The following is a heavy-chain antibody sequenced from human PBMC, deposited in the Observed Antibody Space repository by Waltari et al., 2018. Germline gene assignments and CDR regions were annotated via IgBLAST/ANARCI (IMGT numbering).Heavy chain of an antibody. CDR3: ARDDSSGLGDY. Sequence: QVQLVQSGAEVKKPGASVKVSCKASGYTFTSYYMHWVRQAPGQGLEWMGIINPSGGSSSYAQKFQGRVTMTRDTSTSTVYMELSSLRSEDTAVYYCARDDSSGLGDYWGQGTLVTVSS. D-gene: IGHD6-19*01. CDR1: GYTFTSYY. J-gene: IGHJ4*02. V-gene: IGHV1-46*01. CDR2: INPSGGSS.